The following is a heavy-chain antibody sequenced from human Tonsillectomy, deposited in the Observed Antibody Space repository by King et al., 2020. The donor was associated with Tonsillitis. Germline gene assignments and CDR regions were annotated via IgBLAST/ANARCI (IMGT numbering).Heavy chain of an antibody. CDR3: VRVLRSGNHDVHFAY. D-gene: IGHD2-15*01. CDR1: GFTFSTYS. V-gene: IGHV3-48*02. J-gene: IGHJ4*02. Sequence: VQLVESGGGLVQPGGSLRLSCAASGFTFSTYSMNWVRQAPGKGLEWISYIHSSGDPISYADSVKGRFTISRDDAKTSLYLQMNSLRDEDTAVYYCVRVLRSGNHDVHFAYWGQGTLVTVSS. CDR2: IHSSGDPI.